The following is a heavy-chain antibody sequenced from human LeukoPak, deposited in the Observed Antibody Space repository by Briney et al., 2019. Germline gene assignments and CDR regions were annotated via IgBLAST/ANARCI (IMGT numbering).Heavy chain of an antibody. CDR1: GYTFTSYG. D-gene: IGHD3-10*01. CDR3: TRRELLVRSWFDP. CDR2: VSAYNGDT. J-gene: IGHJ5*02. Sequence: ASVKVSCTASGYTFTSYGITWVRQAPGQGLEWMGWVSAYNGDTTYAQKLQGRVTMTTDTSTSTAYMELRSLTSDDTAVYYCTRRELLVRSWFDPWGQGTLVTVSS. V-gene: IGHV1-18*01.